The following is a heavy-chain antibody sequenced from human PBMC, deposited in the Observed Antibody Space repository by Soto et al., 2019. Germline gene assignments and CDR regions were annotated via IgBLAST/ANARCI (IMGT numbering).Heavy chain of an antibody. CDR3: AREGAVNNRYYYGLDV. CDR1: GGTFSSYA. J-gene: IGHJ6*02. D-gene: IGHD6-19*01. V-gene: IGHV1-69*01. CDR2: IIPIFGTA. Sequence: QVQLVQSGAEVKKPGSSVKASCKASGGTFSSYAISWVRQAPGQGLEWMRGIIPIFGTANYAQKFQGRVTMTADESTSTAYMELSSRRSEDTAVYYCAREGAVNNRYYYGLDVWGQGTTVTVSS.